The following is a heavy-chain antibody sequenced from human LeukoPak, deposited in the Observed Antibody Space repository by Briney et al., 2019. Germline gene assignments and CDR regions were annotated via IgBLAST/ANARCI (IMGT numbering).Heavy chain of an antibody. V-gene: IGHV4-38-2*01. CDR2: IYYSGST. Sequence: PSETLSLTCGVSGYSITSGYYWAWFRQPPGKGLEWIGNIYYSGSTYYNPSLKSRVTISVDTSKNQFPLKLSSVTAADTAVYYCARRYSNYFFDYWGQGTLVTVSS. CDR3: ARRYSNYFFDY. J-gene: IGHJ4*02. CDR1: GYSITSGYY. D-gene: IGHD4-11*01.